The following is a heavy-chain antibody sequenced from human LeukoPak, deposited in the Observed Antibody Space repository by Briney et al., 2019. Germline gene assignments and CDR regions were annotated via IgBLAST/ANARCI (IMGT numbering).Heavy chain of an antibody. J-gene: IGHJ3*02. V-gene: IGHV4-4*07. CDR1: GGSISSYY. Sequence: PSETLSLTCTVSGGSISSYYWSWIRQPAGKGLEWIGRIYTSGSTNYNPSLKSRVTMSVDTSKNQFSLKLSSVTAADTAVYYCAREATLDYDFWSGYIQDAFDIWGQGTMVTVSS. D-gene: IGHD3-3*01. CDR3: AREATLDYDFWSGYIQDAFDI. CDR2: IYTSGST.